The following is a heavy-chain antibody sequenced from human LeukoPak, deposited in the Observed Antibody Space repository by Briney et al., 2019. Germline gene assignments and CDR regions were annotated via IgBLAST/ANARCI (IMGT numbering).Heavy chain of an antibody. CDR1: GLTFSTSG. CDR2: IGPTGSDR. J-gene: IGHJ4*02. V-gene: IGHV3-21*06. D-gene: IGHD1-14*01. Sequence: GGSLRLSWTASGLTFSTSGFNWVRQAPGKGLEWVASIGPTGSDRYHADSIKGRFTISRDNANNFLYLQMNSLRAEDTAVYYCATETNGRHYDYWGQGTLHTVSS. CDR3: ATETNGRHYDY.